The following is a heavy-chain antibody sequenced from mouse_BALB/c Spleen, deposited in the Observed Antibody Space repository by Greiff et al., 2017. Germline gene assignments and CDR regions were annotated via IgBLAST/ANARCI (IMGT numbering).Heavy chain of an antibody. CDR2: IYPSDSYT. D-gene: IGHD1-1*01. Sequence: QVQLQQPGAELVRPGASVKLSCKASGYTFTSYWINWVKQRPGQGLEWIGYIYPSDSYTNYNQKFKDKATLTVDKSSSTAYMQLSSPTSEDSAVYYCTGGGYYGSIYFDYWGQGTTLTVSS. CDR1: GYTFTSYW. V-gene: IGHV1-69*02. CDR3: TGGGYYGSIYFDY. J-gene: IGHJ2*01.